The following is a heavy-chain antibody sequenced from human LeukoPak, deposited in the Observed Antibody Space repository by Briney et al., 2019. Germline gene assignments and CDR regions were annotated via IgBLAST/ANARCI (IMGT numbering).Heavy chain of an antibody. J-gene: IGHJ4*02. CDR1: GYTFTGYY. CDR3: ASSSWYVGGYFDY. CDR2: INPNSGGT. Sequence: ASVKVSCKASGYTFTGYYMHWVRQAPGQGLEWMGWINPNSGGTNYAQKFQGRVTMTRDTSISTAYMELSRLRSDDTAVYYCASSSWYVGGYFDYWGQGTLVTVSS. V-gene: IGHV1-2*02. D-gene: IGHD6-13*01.